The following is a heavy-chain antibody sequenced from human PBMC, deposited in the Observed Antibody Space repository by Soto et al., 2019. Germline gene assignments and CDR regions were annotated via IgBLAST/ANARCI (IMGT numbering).Heavy chain of an antibody. Sequence: PGGSLRLSCAASGFTFSSYGMHWVRQAPGKGLEWVAVISYVGSNKFYADSVKGRFTISRDNSKNTLYLQMNSLRAEDTAVYYCVSFPRGYDSSGFDYWGQGTLVTVSS. CDR2: ISYVGSNK. D-gene: IGHD3-22*01. CDR3: VSFPRGYDSSGFDY. V-gene: IGHV3-30*03. J-gene: IGHJ4*02. CDR1: GFTFSSYG.